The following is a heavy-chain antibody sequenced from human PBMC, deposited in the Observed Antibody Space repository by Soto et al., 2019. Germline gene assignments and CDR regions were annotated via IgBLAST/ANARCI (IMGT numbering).Heavy chain of an antibody. CDR1: GGSISSGGYY. D-gene: IGHD4-17*01. J-gene: IGHJ4*02. V-gene: IGHV4-31*03. CDR3: ARSSHSTVTTFAY. Sequence: QVQLQESGPGLVKPSQTLSLTCTVSGGSISSGGYYWSWIRQHPGKGLEWIGYIYYSGSTYYNPSLKNRVTRSVDTSKNQFSLKLSSVTAADTAVYYCARSSHSTVTTFAYWGQGTLVTVSS. CDR2: IYYSGST.